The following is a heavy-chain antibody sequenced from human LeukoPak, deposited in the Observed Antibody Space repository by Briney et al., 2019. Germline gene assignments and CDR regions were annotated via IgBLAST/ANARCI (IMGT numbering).Heavy chain of an antibody. Sequence: GGSLRLSCAASGFTFSSYSMSWVRQAPGKGLEWVSSISSSSYIYYADSVKGRFTISRDNAKNSLYLQMNSLRAEDTAVYYCAPHLNYYDSSRFDYWGQGTLVTVSS. D-gene: IGHD3-22*01. CDR3: APHLNYYDSSRFDY. CDR1: GFTFSSYS. V-gene: IGHV3-21*01. CDR2: ISSSSYI. J-gene: IGHJ4*02.